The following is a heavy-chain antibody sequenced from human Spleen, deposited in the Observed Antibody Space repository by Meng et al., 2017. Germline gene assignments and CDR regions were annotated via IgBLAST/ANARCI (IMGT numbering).Heavy chain of an antibody. CDR3: AKDKPYYYDSSAYYYAS. CDR2: IKQDGSEK. Sequence: GESLKISCAASGFTFNNYEMNWVRQAPGKGLEWVANIKQDGSEKYYVDSVKGRFTISRDNSKNTVYLQMNSLRAGDTAVYYCAKDKPYYYDSSAYYYASWGQGTLVTVSS. CDR1: GFTFNNYE. D-gene: IGHD3-22*01. V-gene: IGHV3-7*03. J-gene: IGHJ5*02.